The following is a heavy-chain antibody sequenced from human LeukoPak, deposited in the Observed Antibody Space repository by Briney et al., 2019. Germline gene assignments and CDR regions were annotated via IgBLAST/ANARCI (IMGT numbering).Heavy chain of an antibody. CDR1: GPSVTSGGFY. V-gene: IGHV4-39*01. J-gene: IGHJ5*02. Sequence: PSETLSLTCSVSGPSVTSGGFYWGWLRQPPGKGLEFIATVYYTGSTYYNPSLKSRVTISIDTSKNQFSLSLRSLIAADTAVYYCARHSGSGSLSRPFDPWGQGTLVTVSS. D-gene: IGHD3-10*01. CDR3: ARHSGSGSLSRPFDP. CDR2: VYYTGST.